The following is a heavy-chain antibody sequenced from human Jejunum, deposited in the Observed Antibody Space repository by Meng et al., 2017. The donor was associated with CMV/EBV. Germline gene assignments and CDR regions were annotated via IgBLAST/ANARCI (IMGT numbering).Heavy chain of an antibody. Sequence: QVQLVQSGAEVKKPGASVKVSCKASGYTFTSYDINWVRQGTGQGLEWMRWMNPNRGTTGYAQKFQGRVTMTRNISKSTAHMDLSSLRSEDTAVHYCATGVADFEYWGQGTLVTVSS. CDR3: ATGVADFEY. CDR1: GYTFTSYD. CDR2: MNPNRGTT. V-gene: IGHV1-8*01. D-gene: IGHD6-19*01. J-gene: IGHJ4*02.